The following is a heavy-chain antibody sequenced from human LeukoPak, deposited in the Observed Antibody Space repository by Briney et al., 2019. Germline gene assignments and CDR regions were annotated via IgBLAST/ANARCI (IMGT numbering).Heavy chain of an antibody. CDR1: GFTVSSNF. J-gene: IGHJ3*02. CDR3: ARVQWDGYNSQAFDI. Sequence: GGSLSLSCATSGFTVSSNFMSWVRQAPGKGLEWVSVIYSGGDTYYADSVKGRFTISRDNSKNTLYLQMNSLRAEDTAVYYCARVQWDGYNSQAFDIWGQGTVVTVSS. D-gene: IGHD5-12*01. CDR2: IYSGGDT. V-gene: IGHV3-66*01.